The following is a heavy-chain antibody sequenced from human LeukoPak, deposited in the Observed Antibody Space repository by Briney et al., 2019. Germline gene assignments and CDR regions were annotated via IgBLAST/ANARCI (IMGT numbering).Heavy chain of an antibody. CDR1: GFTFSSYS. CDR2: ISSSSSYI. J-gene: IGHJ6*03. D-gene: IGHD6-19*01. V-gene: IGHV3-21*01. Sequence: PGGSLRLSCAASGFTFSSYSMNWVRQAPGKGLEWVSSISSSSSYIYYADSVKGRFTISRDNAKNSLYLQMNSLRAEDTAVYYCAREAGTSWYYYYMDVWGKGTTVTISS. CDR3: AREAGTSWYYYYMDV.